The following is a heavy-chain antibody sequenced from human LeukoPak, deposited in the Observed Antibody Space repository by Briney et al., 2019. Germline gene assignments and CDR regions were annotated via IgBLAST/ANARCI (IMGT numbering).Heavy chain of an antibody. V-gene: IGHV3-23*01. D-gene: IGHD3-10*01. CDR3: AKYFGSGSYHHMDV. Sequence: GGSLRLSCAPSGLTFSSYAMTWVRQAPGKGLEWVSVISGGGGNTYYADSVKGRFTISRDNSKNTLSLQMNSLRAEDTAVYYCAKYFGSGSYHHMDVWGKGTTVTVSS. CDR1: GLTFSSYA. CDR2: ISGGGGNT. J-gene: IGHJ6*03.